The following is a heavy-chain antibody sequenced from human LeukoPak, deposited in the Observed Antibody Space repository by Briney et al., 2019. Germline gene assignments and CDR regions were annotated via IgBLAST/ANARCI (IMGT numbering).Heavy chain of an antibody. D-gene: IGHD5-18*01. CDR3: ARERADTAMVDRYYFDY. CDR2: IKQDGSEK. J-gene: IGHJ4*02. Sequence: PGGSLRLSCAASGFTFSSYWMSWVRQVPGKGLEWVANIKQDGSEKYYVDSVKGRFTISRDNAKNSLYLQMNSLRAEDTAVYYCARERADTAMVDRYYFDYWGQGTLVTVSS. CDR1: GFTFSSYW. V-gene: IGHV3-7*01.